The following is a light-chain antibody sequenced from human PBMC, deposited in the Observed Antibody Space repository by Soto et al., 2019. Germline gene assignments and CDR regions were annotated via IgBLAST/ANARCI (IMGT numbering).Light chain of an antibody. CDR3: QKYNSALWT. Sequence: DIQMTQSPSSLSASVGDRVTITCRASQGISNYLAWYQQKPGKVPKLLIYAASTLQSGIPSRFSGSGSGTDFTLIISRLQPEDVATYYCQKYNSALWTFGQGTKVEIK. J-gene: IGKJ1*01. V-gene: IGKV1-27*01. CDR2: AAS. CDR1: QGISNY.